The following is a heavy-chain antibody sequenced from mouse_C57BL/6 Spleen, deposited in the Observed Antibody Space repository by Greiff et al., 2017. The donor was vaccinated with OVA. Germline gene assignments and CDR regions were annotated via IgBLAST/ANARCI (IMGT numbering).Heavy chain of an antibody. V-gene: IGHV1-69*01. J-gene: IGHJ2*01. CDR2: IDPSDSYT. Sequence: QVQLKQPGAELVMPGASVKLSCKASGYTFTSYWMHWVKQRPGQGLEWIGEIDPSDSYTNYNQKFKGKSTLTVDKSSSTAYMQLSSLTSEDSAVYYCARGLRLRYFDYWGQGTTLTVSS. CDR1: GYTFTSYW. D-gene: IGHD3-2*02. CDR3: ARGLRLRYFDY.